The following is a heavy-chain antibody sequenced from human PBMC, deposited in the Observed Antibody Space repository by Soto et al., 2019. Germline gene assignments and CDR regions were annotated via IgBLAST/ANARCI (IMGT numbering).Heavy chain of an antibody. V-gene: IGHV1-69*12. CDR1: GGTFSSYA. CDR3: ARGRYYYDSSGYYPIFDY. CDR2: IIPIFGTA. J-gene: IGHJ4*02. Sequence: QVQLVQSGAEVKKPGSSVKVSCKASGGTFSSYAISWVRQAPGQGLEWMGGIIPIFGTANYAQKFQGRVKITADESTSTAYMELSSLRSEDTAVYYCARGRYYYDSSGYYPIFDYWGQGTLVTVSS. D-gene: IGHD3-22*01.